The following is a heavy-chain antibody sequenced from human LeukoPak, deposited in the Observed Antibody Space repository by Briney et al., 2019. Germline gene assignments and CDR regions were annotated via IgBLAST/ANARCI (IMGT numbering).Heavy chain of an antibody. J-gene: IGHJ3*02. D-gene: IGHD3-22*01. CDR3: AISSGYYHGAFDI. CDR1: GFTFDDYA. CDR2: ISWNGGSI. Sequence: PGGSLRLSCAASGFTFDDYAMHWVRQAPGKGLEWVSGISWNGGSIGYADSVKGRFTISRDNAKNSLYLQMNSLRAEDMALYYCAISSGYYHGAFDIWGQGTMVTVSS. V-gene: IGHV3-9*03.